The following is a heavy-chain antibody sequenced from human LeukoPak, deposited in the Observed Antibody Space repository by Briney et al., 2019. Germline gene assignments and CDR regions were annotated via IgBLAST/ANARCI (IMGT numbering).Heavy chain of an antibody. CDR1: GYSFINYW. CDR3: ARRGEAMDPFDY. D-gene: IGHD5-18*01. V-gene: IGHV5-51*01. Sequence: GESLKISCKGSGYSFINYWIAWVRQMPGKGLEWMGIIYPGDSDTRYSPSFQGHVTISADKSINTAYLQWSSLKASDNAMYYCARRGEAMDPFDYWGQGTLVTVSS. J-gene: IGHJ4*02. CDR2: IYPGDSDT.